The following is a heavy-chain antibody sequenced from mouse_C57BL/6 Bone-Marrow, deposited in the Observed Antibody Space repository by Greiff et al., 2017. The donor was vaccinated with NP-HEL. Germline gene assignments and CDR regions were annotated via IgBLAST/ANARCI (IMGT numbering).Heavy chain of an antibody. J-gene: IGHJ4*01. CDR3: ARHYYGSNYAMDY. CDR2: ISSGSSTI. CDR1: GFTFSDYG. Sequence: LVESGGGLVKPGGSLKLSCAASGFTFSDYGMHWVRQAPEKGLEWVAYISSGSSTIYYADTVKGRFTISRDNAKNTLFLQMTSLRSEDTAMYYCARHYYGSNYAMDYWGQGTSVTVSS. V-gene: IGHV5-17*01. D-gene: IGHD1-1*01.